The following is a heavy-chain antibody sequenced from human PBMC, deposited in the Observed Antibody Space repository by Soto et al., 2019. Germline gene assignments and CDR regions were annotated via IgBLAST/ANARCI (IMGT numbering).Heavy chain of an antibody. V-gene: IGHV4-59*01. D-gene: IGHD1-26*01. CDR1: GGSINSYY. CDR3: ARAPGLYSGSYRGTFDI. J-gene: IGHJ3*02. Sequence: SETLSLTCTVSGGSINSYYWTWIRQPPGRGLEWIGYIYYKGSTNYNPSLKSRVTISVDTSKNQFSLKLSSVTAADTAIYYCARAPGLYSGSYRGTFDIWGQGTMVTVSS. CDR2: IYYKGST.